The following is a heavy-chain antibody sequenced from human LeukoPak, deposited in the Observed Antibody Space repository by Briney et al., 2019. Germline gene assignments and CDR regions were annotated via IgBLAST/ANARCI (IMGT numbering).Heavy chain of an antibody. D-gene: IGHD1-1*01. J-gene: IGHJ6*03. Sequence: GRSLRLSCAVSGFTFSSFDMHWVRQPTGQGMKSVSTIGTASDTYYPGSVEGRFTLSRDNTKNSLYLQMNSLTAGDTAVYYCARGPPRGKYYYMDVWGKGTTVTVSS. V-gene: IGHV3-13*01. CDR2: IGTASDT. CDR3: ARGPPRGKYYYMDV. CDR1: GFTFSSFD.